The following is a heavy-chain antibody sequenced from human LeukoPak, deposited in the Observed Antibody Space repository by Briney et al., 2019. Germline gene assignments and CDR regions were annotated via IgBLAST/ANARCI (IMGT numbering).Heavy chain of an antibody. CDR3: ARRSSSWNNWYFDL. V-gene: IGHV4-30-4*01. J-gene: IGHJ2*01. CDR1: GGSISSGDYY. CDR2: IYYTGGT. Sequence: PSQTLSLTCTVSGGSISSGDYYWSWIRQPPGKGLEWIGYIYYTGGTYYNPSLTSRVTISIDTSKNQFSLKLSSVTAADTAVYYCARRSSSWNNWYFDLWGRGTLVTVSS. D-gene: IGHD6-13*01.